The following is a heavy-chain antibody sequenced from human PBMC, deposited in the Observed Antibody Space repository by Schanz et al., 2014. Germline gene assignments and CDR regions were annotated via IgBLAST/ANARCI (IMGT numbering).Heavy chain of an antibody. CDR1: GFTFSGYS. CDR2: ITGTGTV. V-gene: IGHV3-48*01. D-gene: IGHD2-15*01. Sequence: EVHLVESGGGLVQPGGSLRLSCAASGFTFSGYSMNWVRQAPGKGLEWISFITGTGTVMYADSVKGRFTISRDNGKNSLSLQMNSLRVEDTAIYYCARHRTGDDGYRVWFDSWGQGILVTVSS. J-gene: IGHJ5*01. CDR3: ARHRTGDDGYRVWFDS.